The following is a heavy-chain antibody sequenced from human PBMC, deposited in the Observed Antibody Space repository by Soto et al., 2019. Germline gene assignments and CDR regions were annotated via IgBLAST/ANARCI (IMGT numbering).Heavy chain of an antibody. J-gene: IGHJ6*02. CDR1: GGSISSYY. CDR2: IYYSGST. CDR3: ARDVRVVTAFDYYSYGMDV. Sequence: SSETLSLTCTVSGGSISSYYWSWIRQPPGKGLEWIGYIYYSGSTNYNPSLKSRVTISVDTSKNQFSLKLSSVTAADTAVYYCARDVRVVTAFDYYSYGMDVWGQGTTVTVSS. V-gene: IGHV4-59*01. D-gene: IGHD2-21*02.